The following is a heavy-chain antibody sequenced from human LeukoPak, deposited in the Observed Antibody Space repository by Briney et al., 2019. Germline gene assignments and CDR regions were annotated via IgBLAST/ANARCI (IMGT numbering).Heavy chain of an antibody. CDR2: ISGTTGTT. Sequence: GGSLRPPCPASGFSFSSYAMSWIRQAPGKGLEGLSAISGTTGTTFYADSVKGRFTISRDNSKNTLFLQMNSLRAEDTAVYYCATKTSYGDRYFDYWGQGTLVTVSS. V-gene: IGHV3-23*01. J-gene: IGHJ4*02. CDR3: ATKTSYGDRYFDY. CDR1: GFSFSSYA. D-gene: IGHD4-17*01.